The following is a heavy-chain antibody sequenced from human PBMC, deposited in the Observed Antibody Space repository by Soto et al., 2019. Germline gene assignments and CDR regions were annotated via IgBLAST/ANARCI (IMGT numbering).Heavy chain of an antibody. Sequence: SETLSLTCAVYGGSFSGYYWSWIRQPPGKGLEWIGEINHSGSTNYNPSLKSRVTISVDTSKNQFSLKLSSVTAADTAVYYCARVLWFGELYFDYWGQGTLVTVSS. CDR3: ARVLWFGELYFDY. J-gene: IGHJ4*02. D-gene: IGHD3-10*01. V-gene: IGHV4-34*01. CDR2: INHSGST. CDR1: GGSFSGYY.